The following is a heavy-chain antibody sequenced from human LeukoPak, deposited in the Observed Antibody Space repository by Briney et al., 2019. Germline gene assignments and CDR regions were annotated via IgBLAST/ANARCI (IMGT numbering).Heavy chain of an antibody. D-gene: IGHD3-16*01. V-gene: IGHV3-7*03. CDR1: GFTFSDYW. J-gene: IGHJ5*02. CDR3: ARGGTPRVRVAINWFDP. Sequence: GGSLRPSCAASGFTFSDYWMTWVRQAPGKGLEWVANIKQDGSDKYYVDSVKGRFTISRDNANNLLYLQMNALRAEDTAVYYCARGGTPRVRVAINWFDPWGQGSLVTVSS. CDR2: IKQDGSDK.